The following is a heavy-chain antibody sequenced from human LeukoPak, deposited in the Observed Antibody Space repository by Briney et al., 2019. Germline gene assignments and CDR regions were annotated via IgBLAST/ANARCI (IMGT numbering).Heavy chain of an antibody. J-gene: IGHJ2*01. Sequence: GGSLRLSCAASGFTFSSYDMHWVRQATGKGLEWVSAIGTAGDTYYPGSVKGRFTISRENAKNSLYLQMNSLRAGDTAVYYCARTYYYDSSGYRKLYWYFDLWGRGTLVTVSS. CDR1: GFTFSSYD. V-gene: IGHV3-13*01. CDR3: ARTYYYDSSGYRKLYWYFDL. D-gene: IGHD3-22*01. CDR2: IGTAGDT.